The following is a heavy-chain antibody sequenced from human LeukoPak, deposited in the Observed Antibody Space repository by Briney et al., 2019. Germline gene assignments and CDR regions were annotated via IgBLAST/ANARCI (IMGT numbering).Heavy chain of an antibody. J-gene: IGHJ4*02. CDR1: GYTFNTYG. CDR2: ISAYNGNT. Sequence: ASVKVSCKASGYTFNTYGITWVRQAPGQGLEWMGWISAYNGNTNYAQKLQGRVTMTTDTSTSTAYMELRSLRSDDTAVYYCARGSRRDGYNTLVDSWGQGTLVTVSS. D-gene: IGHD5-24*01. CDR3: ARGSRRDGYNTLVDS. V-gene: IGHV1-18*01.